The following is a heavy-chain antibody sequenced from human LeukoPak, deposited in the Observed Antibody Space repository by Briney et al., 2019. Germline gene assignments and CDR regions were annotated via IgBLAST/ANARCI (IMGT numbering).Heavy chain of an antibody. Sequence: PSQTLSLTCTVSGGSISSGDYYWSWIRQPPGKGLEWIGYIYYSGSTYYNPSLKSRVTISVDTSKNQFSLKLSSVTAADTAVYYCAREYSSYYYDSSGYSIDYWGQGTLVTVSS. D-gene: IGHD3-22*01. V-gene: IGHV4-30-4*01. CDR2: IYYSGST. J-gene: IGHJ4*02. CDR1: GGSISSGDYY. CDR3: AREYSSYYYDSSGYSIDY.